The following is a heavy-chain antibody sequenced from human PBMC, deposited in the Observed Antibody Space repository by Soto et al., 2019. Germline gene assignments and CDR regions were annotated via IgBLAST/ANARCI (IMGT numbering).Heavy chain of an antibody. CDR3: ASGKYYDFWSGYRLDHDAFDI. D-gene: IGHD3-3*01. V-gene: IGHV3-23*01. Sequence: GGSLRLSCAASGFTFSSYAMSWVRQAPGKGLEWVSAISGSGGSTYYADSVKGRFTISRDNSKNTLYLQMNSLRAEDTAVYYCASGKYYDFWSGYRLDHDAFDIWGQGTMVTVSS. J-gene: IGHJ3*02. CDR1: GFTFSSYA. CDR2: ISGSGGST.